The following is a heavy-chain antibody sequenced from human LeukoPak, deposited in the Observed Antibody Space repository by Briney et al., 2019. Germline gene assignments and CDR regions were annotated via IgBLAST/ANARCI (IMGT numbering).Heavy chain of an antibody. D-gene: IGHD7-27*01. CDR2: IYYSGST. Sequence: SDTLSLTCTVSGVSISSCYWSWIRQPQGKGLEWIGYIYYSGSTNYNPSLKSRVTISVDTSKNQFSLKLSSVTAADTAVYYCARTNWGDYYYYYGMDVWGQGTTVTVSS. CDR1: GVSISSCY. V-gene: IGHV4-59*01. J-gene: IGHJ6*02. CDR3: ARTNWGDYYYYYGMDV.